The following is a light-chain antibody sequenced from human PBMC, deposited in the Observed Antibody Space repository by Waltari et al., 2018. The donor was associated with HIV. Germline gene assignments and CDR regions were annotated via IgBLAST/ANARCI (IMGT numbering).Light chain of an antibody. Sequence: QSALTQPRSVSGSPGQSVTLSCTGTSSAVGGYNFASWYHQHPGKAPQLVIYDVSKWPSGVPDRFSGSKSGNTSSLTISGLQAEDEADYYCCSYTGSYTWVFGGGTELTVL. CDR1: SSAVGGYNF. CDR3: CSYTGSYTWV. CDR2: DVS. V-gene: IGLV2-11*01. J-gene: IGLJ3*02.